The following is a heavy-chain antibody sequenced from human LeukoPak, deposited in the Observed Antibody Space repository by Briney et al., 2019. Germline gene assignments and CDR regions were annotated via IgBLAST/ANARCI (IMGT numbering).Heavy chain of an antibody. CDR1: GYTFTSYD. V-gene: IGHV1-8*01. D-gene: IGHD3-3*01. J-gene: IGHJ4*02. CDR2: MNPNSGNT. Sequence: VASVKVSCKASGYTFTSYDINWVRRATGQGLEWMGWMNPNSGNTGYAQKFQGRVTMTRNTSISTAYMELSSLRSEDTAVYYCARSGRRVVIMSYWGQGTLVTVSS. CDR3: ARSGRRVVIMSY.